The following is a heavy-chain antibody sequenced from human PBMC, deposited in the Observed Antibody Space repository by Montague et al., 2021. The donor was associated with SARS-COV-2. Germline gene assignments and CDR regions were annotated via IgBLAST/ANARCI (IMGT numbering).Heavy chain of an antibody. CDR2: ISWNSGSI. V-gene: IGHV3-9*01. D-gene: IGHD3-10*01. CDR1: GFTFDDYA. CDR3: AKDRSLPSLWFGELSWGGLDY. J-gene: IGHJ4*02. Sequence: SLRLSCAASGFTFDDYAMHWVRQVPGKGLEWVSGISWNSGSIGYADSVKGRFTISRDNAKNSLYLQMNSLRAEDTALYYCAKDRSLPSLWFGELSWGGLDYWGQGTLVTVSS.